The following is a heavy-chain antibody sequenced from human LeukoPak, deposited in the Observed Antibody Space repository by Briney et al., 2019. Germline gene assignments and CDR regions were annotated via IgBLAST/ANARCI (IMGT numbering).Heavy chain of an antibody. J-gene: IGHJ4*02. V-gene: IGHV3-74*01. Sequence: PGGSLRLSCAASGFTSSSYWMHWVRQVPGKGLVWVSRISGDGTARNYADSVKGRFTISRDDAKNTVDLQMNSLRGEDTAVYYCARVEPATSHFGHWGQGTLVTVSS. CDR2: ISGDGTAR. CDR3: ARVEPATSHFGH. D-gene: IGHD1-1*01. CDR1: GFTSSSYW.